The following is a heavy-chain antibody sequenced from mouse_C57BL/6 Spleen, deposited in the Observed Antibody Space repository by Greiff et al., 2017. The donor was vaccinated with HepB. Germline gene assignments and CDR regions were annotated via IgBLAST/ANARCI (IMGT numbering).Heavy chain of an antibody. CDR2: ISSGGSYT. CDR1: GFTFSSYG. Sequence: EVKVVESGGDLVKPGGSLKLSCAASGFTFSSYGMSWVRQTPDKRLEWVATISSGGSYTYYPDSVKGRFTISRDNAKNTLYLQMSSLKSEDTAMYYCARQAYYGSSFYWYFDVWGTGTTVTVSS. CDR3: ARQAYYGSSFYWYFDV. J-gene: IGHJ1*03. D-gene: IGHD1-1*01. V-gene: IGHV5-6*01.